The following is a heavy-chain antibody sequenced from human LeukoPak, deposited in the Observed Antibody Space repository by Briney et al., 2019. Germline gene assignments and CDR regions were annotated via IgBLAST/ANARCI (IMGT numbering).Heavy chain of an antibody. J-gene: IGHJ4*02. Sequence: VSVKVSCKASGYTFTSYYIHWVRQAPGQGLEWMGMIYPRDGSTSYAQKFQGRVTVTRDTSTSTVHMELSGLRSEDTAVYYCARDQEGFDYWGQGTLVTVSS. V-gene: IGHV1-46*01. CDR3: ARDQEGFDY. CDR2: IYPRDGST. CDR1: GYTFTSYY.